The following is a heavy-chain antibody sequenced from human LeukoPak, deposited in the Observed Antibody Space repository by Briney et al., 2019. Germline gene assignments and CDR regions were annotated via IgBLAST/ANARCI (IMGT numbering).Heavy chain of an antibody. D-gene: IGHD5-18*01. CDR1: GLTFSSYE. CDR2: ISSSGTVT. V-gene: IGHV3-48*03. Sequence: QAGGSLRLSCAASGLTFSSYEMNWVRQAPGKGPEWVSYISSSGTVTHSANSVRGRFTVSRDNAKSSLSLQMTSLRAEDTAIYYCVRGSEYSDGFSALFDPWGQGTLVTVSS. J-gene: IGHJ5*02. CDR3: VRGSEYSDGFSALFDP.